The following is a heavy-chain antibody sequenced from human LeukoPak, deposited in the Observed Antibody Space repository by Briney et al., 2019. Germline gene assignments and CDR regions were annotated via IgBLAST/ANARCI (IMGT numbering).Heavy chain of an antibody. CDR2: AIRDGSFT. CDR3: VRDGDDFNFDY. J-gene: IGHJ4*02. Sequence: GGSLRLSCAASGFTFRSYWMHWVRQAPGKGLEWVSRAIRDGSFTNYADSVKGRFTISRDNAKNTLYLQMSSLRAEDTAVYFCVRDGDDFNFDYWGQGSLVTVSS. V-gene: IGHV3-74*01. D-gene: IGHD5-24*01. CDR1: GFTFRSYW.